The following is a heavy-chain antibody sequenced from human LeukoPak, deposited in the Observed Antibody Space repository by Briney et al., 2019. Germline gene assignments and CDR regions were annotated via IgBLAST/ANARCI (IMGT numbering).Heavy chain of an antibody. V-gene: IGHV4-59*01. Sequence: PSETLSLTCTVSGGSISSYYWSWIRQPPGKGLEWIGYIYYSGSTNYNPSLKSRVTISVDPSKNQFSLKLGTVTASDTAVDYVVRASEWLLEYYYYGMDVWGQGTTVTVSS. CDR1: GGSISSYY. CDR3: VRASEWLLEYYYYGMDV. J-gene: IGHJ6*02. CDR2: IYYSGST. D-gene: IGHD3-3*01.